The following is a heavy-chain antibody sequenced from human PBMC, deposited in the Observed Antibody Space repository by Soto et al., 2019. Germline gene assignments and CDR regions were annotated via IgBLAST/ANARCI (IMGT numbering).Heavy chain of an antibody. V-gene: IGHV4-30-2*01. CDR3: ARSHGQDAFDI. CDR2: IYHSGST. CDR1: GGSISSGGYS. Sequence: SETLSLTCAVSGGSISSGGYSWSWIRQPPGKGLEWIGYIYHSGSTYYNPSLKSRVTISVDRSKNQFSLKLSSVTAADTAVYYCARSHGQDAFDIWGQGTMVT. J-gene: IGHJ3*02.